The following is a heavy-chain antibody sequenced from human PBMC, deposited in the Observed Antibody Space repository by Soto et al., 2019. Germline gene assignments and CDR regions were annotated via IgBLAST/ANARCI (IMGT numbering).Heavy chain of an antibody. D-gene: IGHD3-10*01. Sequence: KLPETLSLTCAVYGGSFSGYYWSWIRQPPGKGLEWIGEINHSGSTNYNPSLKSRVTISVDTSKNQFSLKLSSVTAADTAVYYCARRNLLLWFGELSGNYFDYWGQGTLVTVSS. CDR1: GGSFSGYY. CDR2: INHSGST. V-gene: IGHV4-34*01. CDR3: ARRNLLLWFGELSGNYFDY. J-gene: IGHJ4*02.